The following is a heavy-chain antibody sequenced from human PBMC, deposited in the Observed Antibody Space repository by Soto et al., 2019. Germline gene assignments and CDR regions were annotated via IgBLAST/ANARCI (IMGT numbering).Heavy chain of an antibody. D-gene: IGHD6-25*01. J-gene: IGHJ5*02. CDR3: AREGRIAAAGTTWFDP. Sequence: QVQLVQSGAEVKKPESSVKVSCKASGGTFGSFAINWVRQAPGQGLEWMGRIITIFGTAKYAQKFLGRLTISADEATSMAYMELSGLRSCDTAFYFCAREGRIAAAGTTWFDPWGQGTLVIVSS. CDR2: IITIFGTA. CDR1: GGTFGSFA. V-gene: IGHV1-69*01.